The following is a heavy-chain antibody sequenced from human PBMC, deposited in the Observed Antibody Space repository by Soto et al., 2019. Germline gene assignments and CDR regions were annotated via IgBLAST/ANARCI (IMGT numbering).Heavy chain of an antibody. Sequence: EVQLVQSGAEVKKPGESLKISCKGSGYSFTRYWIGWVRQMPGKGLEWMGIIYPGDSDTRYSPSFQGQVTISADKSISTAYLQWSSLKASDTAMYYCARHGGYDYGASNTEYFQHWGQGTLVTVSS. CDR2: IYPGDSDT. V-gene: IGHV5-51*01. CDR1: GYSFTRYW. CDR3: ARHGGYDYGASNTEYFQH. J-gene: IGHJ1*01. D-gene: IGHD5-12*01.